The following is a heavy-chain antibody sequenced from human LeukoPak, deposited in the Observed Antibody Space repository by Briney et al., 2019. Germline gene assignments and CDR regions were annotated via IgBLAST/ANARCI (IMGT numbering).Heavy chain of an antibody. V-gene: IGHV3-7*01. J-gene: IGHJ4*02. CDR3: ALTGSGYY. CDR2: IKQDGSEK. CDR1: GFIFSSYW. D-gene: IGHD3-22*01. Sequence: PGGSLRLSCAASGFIFSSYWMSWVRQAPGKGLEWVANIKQDGSEKYYVDSVKGRFTISRDNAKNSLYLQMNSLRAEDTAVYYCALTGSGYYWGQGTLVTVSS.